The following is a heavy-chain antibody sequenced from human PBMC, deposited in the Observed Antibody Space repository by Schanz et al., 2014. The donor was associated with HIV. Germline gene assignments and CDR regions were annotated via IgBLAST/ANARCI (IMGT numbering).Heavy chain of an antibody. V-gene: IGHV3-7*04. CDR1: GFTFSSYW. J-gene: IGHJ6*02. Sequence: EVQLVESGGGLVQPGGSLRLSCAASGFTFSSYWMTWVRQAPGKGLEMVANMNQDGSRKYYVDSVKGRFTISRDNSKNSLSLLIKSLRADDAAVYYCAKDRNYYESKYRGKGNYYYSYGMDVWGQGTTVTVSS. CDR3: AKDRNYYESKYRGKGNYYYSYGMDV. D-gene: IGHD3-22*01. CDR2: MNQDGSRK.